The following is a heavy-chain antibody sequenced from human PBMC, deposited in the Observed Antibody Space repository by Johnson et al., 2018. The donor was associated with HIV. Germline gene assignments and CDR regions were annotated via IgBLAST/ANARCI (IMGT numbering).Heavy chain of an antibody. J-gene: IGHJ3*02. CDR1: GFTFSSYG. CDR2: IWYDGSNK. Sequence: SGFTFSSYGMHWVRQAPGKGLEWVAVIWYDGSNKYYADSVKGRFTISRDNSKNTLYLQMNSLRAEDTAVYYCAKVRRGSSWYIAFDIWGQGTMVTVSS. V-gene: IGHV3-33*08. D-gene: IGHD6-13*01. CDR3: AKVRRGSSWYIAFDI.